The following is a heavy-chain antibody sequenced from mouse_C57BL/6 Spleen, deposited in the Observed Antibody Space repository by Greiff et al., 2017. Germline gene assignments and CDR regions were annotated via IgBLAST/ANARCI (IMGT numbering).Heavy chain of an antibody. J-gene: IGHJ2*01. Sequence: EVKLVESGGGLVKPGGSLKLSCAASGFTFSSYAMSWVRQTPEKRLEWVATISDGGSYTYYPDNVKGRFTISRDNAKNNLYLQMSHLKSEDTAMYYCANGYYGNFFDYWGQGTTLTVSS. CDR1: GFTFSSYA. CDR2: ISDGGSYT. V-gene: IGHV5-4*03. D-gene: IGHD2-1*01. CDR3: ANGYYGNFFDY.